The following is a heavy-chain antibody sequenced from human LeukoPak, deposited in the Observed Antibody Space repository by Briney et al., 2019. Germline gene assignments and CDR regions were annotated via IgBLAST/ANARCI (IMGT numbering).Heavy chain of an antibody. CDR2: IYYSGST. V-gene: IGHV4-39*01. D-gene: IGHD3-22*01. J-gene: IGHJ3*02. Sequence: PPETLSLTCTVSGGSISSSSYYWGWIRQPPGKGREWIGSIYYSGSTYYNPSLKSRVTISVDTSKNQFSLKLSSVTAADTAVYYCARHRTYDSSGYYYFDAFDIWGQGTMVTVSS. CDR1: GGSISSSSYY. CDR3: ARHRTYDSSGYYYFDAFDI.